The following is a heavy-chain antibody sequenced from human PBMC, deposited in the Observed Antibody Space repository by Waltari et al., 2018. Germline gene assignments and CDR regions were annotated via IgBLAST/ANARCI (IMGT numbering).Heavy chain of an antibody. Sequence: QVQLVQSGAEVKKPGASVTVSCKASGYTFTNYSMHWVRQAPGQGLEWMGIINPSGSSTSYALKFEDRVTMTRDTSTSTVYMQLSSLKSEDTAIYYCARDSSSSGKGDYWGQGTLATVSS. CDR2: INPSGSST. V-gene: IGHV1-46*01. D-gene: IGHD6-6*01. J-gene: IGHJ4*02. CDR3: ARDSSSSGKGDY. CDR1: GYTFTNYS.